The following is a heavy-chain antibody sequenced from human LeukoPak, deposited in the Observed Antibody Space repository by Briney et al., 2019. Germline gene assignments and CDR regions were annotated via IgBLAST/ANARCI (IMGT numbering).Heavy chain of an antibody. V-gene: IGHV3-7*01. CDR2: IKQDGSEK. Sequence: AGGSLRLSCAASGFTFSSYWMSWVRQAPGKGLEWVANIKQDGSEKYYVDSVKGRFTISRDNAKNSLYLQMDSLRADDTAVYYCARDLNGARCAFDIWGQGTMVTVSS. D-gene: IGHD4-17*01. CDR1: GFTFSSYW. CDR3: ARDLNGARCAFDI. J-gene: IGHJ3*02.